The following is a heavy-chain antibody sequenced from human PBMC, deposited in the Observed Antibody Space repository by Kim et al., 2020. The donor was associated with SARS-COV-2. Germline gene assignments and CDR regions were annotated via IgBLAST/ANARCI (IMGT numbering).Heavy chain of an antibody. CDR1: GYTFTSYG. J-gene: IGHJ4*02. CDR2: ISAYNGNT. V-gene: IGHV1-18*01. D-gene: IGHD3-3*01. Sequence: ASVKVSCKASGYTFTSYGISWVRQAPGQGREWMGGISAYNGNTNYAQKLQGRVTMTTDTSTSTAYMELRSLRSDDTAVYYCARDDGITIFGVVIYSSNPHLDYWGQGTLVTVSS. CDR3: ARDDGITIFGVVIYSSNPHLDY.